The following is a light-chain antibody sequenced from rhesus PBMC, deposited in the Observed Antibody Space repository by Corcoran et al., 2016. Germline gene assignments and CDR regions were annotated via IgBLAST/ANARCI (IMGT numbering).Light chain of an antibody. CDR3: QQYNNSPYS. CDR1: QGINNY. J-gene: IGKJ2*01. Sequence: DIQMTQSPSSLSASVGDRVTITCRASQGINNYLSWYQQKPGKAPNPFIYYASSLETGVPSRFSGSGSGTDYTLPISSLQPEDIATYYCQQYNNSPYSFGQGTKVELK. V-gene: IGKV1-66*01. CDR2: YAS.